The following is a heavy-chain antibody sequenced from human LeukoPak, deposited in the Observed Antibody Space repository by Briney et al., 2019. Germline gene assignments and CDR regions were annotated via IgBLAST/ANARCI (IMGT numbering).Heavy chain of an antibody. CDR3: ARVIRGSGGGSFRTFDY. J-gene: IGHJ4*02. D-gene: IGHD2-15*01. Sequence: GESLKISCKGSGYSFTSYWIGWVRQMPGKGLEWMGIIYPGDSDTRYSPSFQGQVTISADKSISTAYLQWSSLRAEDTAVYYCARVIRGSGGGSFRTFDYWGQGTLVTVSS. CDR1: GYSFTSYW. CDR2: IYPGDSDT. V-gene: IGHV5-51*01.